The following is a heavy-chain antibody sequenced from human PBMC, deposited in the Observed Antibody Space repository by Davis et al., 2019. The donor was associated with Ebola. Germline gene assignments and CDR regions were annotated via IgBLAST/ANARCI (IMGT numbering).Heavy chain of an antibody. CDR2: INPSGGST. V-gene: IGHV1-46*02. D-gene: IGHD3-22*01. J-gene: IGHJ4*02. CDR3: ARGRGHYESSGGDF. Sequence: ASVKVSCKASGYTFNSYYIHWVRQAPGQGLEWMGIINPSGGSTTYAQKFQGRVTTTRDTSTRTVYMELSSLRSEDTAVYYCARGRGHYESSGGDFWGQGTLVTVSS. CDR1: GYTFNSYY.